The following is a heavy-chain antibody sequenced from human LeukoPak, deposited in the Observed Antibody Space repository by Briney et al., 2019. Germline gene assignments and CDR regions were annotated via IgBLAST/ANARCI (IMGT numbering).Heavy chain of an antibody. CDR2: MNPNSGNT. J-gene: IGHJ4*02. D-gene: IGHD3-22*01. Sequence: ASVKVSCKASGYTFTSYDINWVRQATGQGPEWRGWMNPNSGNTGYAQKFQGRVTMTGNTSISTAYMELSSLRSEDTAVYYCARGLRDSSGYYKDYWGQGTLVTVSS. V-gene: IGHV1-8*01. CDR1: GYTFTSYD. CDR3: ARGLRDSSGYYKDY.